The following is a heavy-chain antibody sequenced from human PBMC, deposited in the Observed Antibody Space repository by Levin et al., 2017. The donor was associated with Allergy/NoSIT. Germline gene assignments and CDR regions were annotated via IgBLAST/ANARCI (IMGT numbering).Heavy chain of an antibody. CDR2: ISGSGGST. Sequence: GGSLRLSCAASGFTFSSYAMSWVRQAPGKGLEWVSAISGSGGSTYYADSVKGRFTISRDNSKNTLYLQMNSLRAEDTAVYYCAKDLVYSSSWYVVYSDYRGRGTLVTVAA. V-gene: IGHV3-23*01. CDR3: AKDLVYSSSWYVVYSDY. CDR1: GFTFSSYA. J-gene: IGHJ4*02. D-gene: IGHD6-13*01.